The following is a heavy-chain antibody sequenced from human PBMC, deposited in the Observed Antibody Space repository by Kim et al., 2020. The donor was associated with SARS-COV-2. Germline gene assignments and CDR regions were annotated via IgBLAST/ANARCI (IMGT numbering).Heavy chain of an antibody. J-gene: IGHJ1*01. Sequence: GGSLRLSCAAPGFTFSSYWMSWVRQAPGKGLEWVANIKRDGSEQYYVGSVRGRFTISRDNTQNSLFLQMNTLRAEDTAVYYCARDQPIPPPAPAAVWDFWGQGSLVTVSS. D-gene: IGHD3-16*01. V-gene: IGHV3-7*01. CDR1: GFTFSSYW. CDR2: IKRDGSEQ. CDR3: ARDQPIPPPAPAAVWDF.